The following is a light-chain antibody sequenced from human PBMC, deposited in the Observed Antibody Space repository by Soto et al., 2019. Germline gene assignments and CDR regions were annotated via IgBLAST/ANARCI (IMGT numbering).Light chain of an antibody. V-gene: IGKV3-15*01. CDR3: QQYNDWPLT. CDR2: GAF. Sequence: EILMTQSPVTLSVSPGERATLSCRASQSVSSNLAWYQQKPGQAPSLLIYGAFTRATGIPARFSGTGSGTEFTLTISRLQSEDFALYYCQQYNDWPLTFGQGTKVDI. CDR1: QSVSSN. J-gene: IGKJ1*01.